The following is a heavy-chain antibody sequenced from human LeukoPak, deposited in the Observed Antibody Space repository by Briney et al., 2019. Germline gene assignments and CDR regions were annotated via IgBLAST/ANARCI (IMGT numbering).Heavy chain of an antibody. CDR3: ASGIGLPN. CDR2: ISYDGSSK. D-gene: IGHD3-22*01. CDR1: GFTFSSYA. Sequence: GGSLRLSCAASGFTFSSYAMHWVRQAPGKGLEWVAVISYDGSSKYYADSVKGRFTISRDNSKNTLYLQMNSLRAEDTAVYYCASGIGLPNWGQGTLVTVSS. V-gene: IGHV3-30*01. J-gene: IGHJ4*02.